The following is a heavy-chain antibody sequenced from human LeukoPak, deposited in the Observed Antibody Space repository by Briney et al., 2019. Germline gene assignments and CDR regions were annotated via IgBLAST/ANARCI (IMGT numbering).Heavy chain of an antibody. CDR3: ARGGAGVVTGTDFNY. D-gene: IGHD1-20*01. CDR2: INHSGST. J-gene: IGHJ4*02. Sequence: SETLPLTCAVYGGSFSGYYWSWIRQPPGKGLEWIGEINHSGSTNYNPSLKSRVTISVDTSKNQFSLKLSSVTAADTAVYYCARGGAGVVTGTDFNYWGQGTLVTVSS. V-gene: IGHV4-34*01. CDR1: GGSFSGYY.